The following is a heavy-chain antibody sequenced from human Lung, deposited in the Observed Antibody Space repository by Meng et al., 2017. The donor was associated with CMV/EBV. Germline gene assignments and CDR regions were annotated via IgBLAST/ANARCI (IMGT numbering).Heavy chain of an antibody. J-gene: IGHJ5*02. CDR2: IYYKGST. CDR3: ARLGGFLNWFDP. D-gene: IGHD2-15*01. CDR1: GDSVSNRAPY. Sequence: TVSGDSVSNRAPYWARVREHPGDGIEWIGYIYYKGSTYSNPSLKNQVTISVETSKNQFSLRLISVTAADTAVYYCARLGGFLNWFDPWGQGTLVTVSS. V-gene: IGHV4-31*01.